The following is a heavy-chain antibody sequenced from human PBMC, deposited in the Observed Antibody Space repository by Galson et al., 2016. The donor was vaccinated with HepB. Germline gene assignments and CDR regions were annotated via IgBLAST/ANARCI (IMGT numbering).Heavy chain of an antibody. Sequence: SVKVSCKASGGTFSDYVITWVRQAPGQGLEWMGGIIPRFGTPNYAQKFQGRVTITADESTSTAYMELSSLRSEDTAVYYCAKVPRKLRLGSYTFYGMDVWGQGTTVTVSS. CDR3: AKVPRKLRLGSYTFYGMDV. J-gene: IGHJ6*02. CDR2: IIPRFGTP. V-gene: IGHV1-69*13. CDR1: GGTFSDYV. D-gene: IGHD3-3*01.